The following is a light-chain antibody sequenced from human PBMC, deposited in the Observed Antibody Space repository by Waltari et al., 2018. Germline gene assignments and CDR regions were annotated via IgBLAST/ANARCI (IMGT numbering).Light chain of an antibody. Sequence: QSALTQPASVSGSPGQSLTISCTGTSGDSGGFALVSWYQQHPGKVPRLLIYEVTTRPSGVSSRFSGSKSDNSATLTISALQTEDEADYYCSSYSRGSSFVLFGGGTRLTVL. CDR1: SGDSGGFAL. CDR3: SSYSRGSSFVL. CDR2: EVT. V-gene: IGLV2-23*02. J-gene: IGLJ2*01.